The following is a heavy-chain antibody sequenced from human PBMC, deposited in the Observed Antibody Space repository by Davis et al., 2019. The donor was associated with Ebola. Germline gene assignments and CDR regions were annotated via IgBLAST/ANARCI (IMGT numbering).Heavy chain of an antibody. D-gene: IGHD6-19*01. Sequence: PGGSLRLSCAASGFTLSSNWMHWVRQAPGKGLVWVSRINSDGSTTSYADSVKGRFSISRDNAKNTLYLQMNSLRAEDTAVYYCARGSGGSVAGAFDYWGQGTLVTVSS. CDR2: INSDGSTT. CDR1: GFTLSSNW. CDR3: ARGSGGSVAGAFDY. V-gene: IGHV3-74*01. J-gene: IGHJ4*02.